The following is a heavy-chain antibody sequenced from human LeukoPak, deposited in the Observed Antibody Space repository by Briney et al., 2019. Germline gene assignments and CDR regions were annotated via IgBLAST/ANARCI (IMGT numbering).Heavy chain of an antibody. D-gene: IGHD3-3*01. CDR3: ACITIFGANVDY. CDR1: GFTFSSYS. V-gene: IGHV3-21*01. J-gene: IGHJ4*02. Sequence: GGSLRLSCAASGFTFSSYSMNWVRQAPGKGLEWVSSIRSSSSYIYYADSVRGRFTISRDNAKNSLYLQMNSLRAEDTAVYYCACITIFGANVDYWGQGTLVTVSS. CDR2: IRSSSSYI.